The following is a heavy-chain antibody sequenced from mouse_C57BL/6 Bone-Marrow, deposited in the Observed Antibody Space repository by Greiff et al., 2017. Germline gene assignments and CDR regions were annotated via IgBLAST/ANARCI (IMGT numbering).Heavy chain of an antibody. Sequence: VQLQQPGAELVKPGASVKLSCKASGYTFTSYWMHWVKQRPGQGLEWIGMIHPNSGSTNYNEKFKSKATLTVDKSSSTAYMQLSSLTSDDSAVYYCARWTLYYYGSSWYFDVWGTGTTVTVSS. V-gene: IGHV1-64*01. CDR1: GYTFTSYW. CDR2: IHPNSGST. J-gene: IGHJ1*03. D-gene: IGHD1-1*01. CDR3: ARWTLYYYGSSWYFDV.